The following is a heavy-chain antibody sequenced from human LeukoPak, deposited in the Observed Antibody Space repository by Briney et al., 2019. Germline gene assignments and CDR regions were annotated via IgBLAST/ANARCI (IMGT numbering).Heavy chain of an antibody. J-gene: IGHJ4*02. Sequence: GGSLRLSCAASGFTFSSYSMKWVRQAAGKGLEWVSYISSSSSTIYYADSVKGRFTISRDNAKNSLYLQMNSLRAEDTAVYYCARGRGFTVTTRFDYWGQGTLVTVSS. CDR3: ARGRGFTVTTRFDY. CDR2: ISSSSSTI. V-gene: IGHV3-48*01. D-gene: IGHD4-17*01. CDR1: GFTFSSYS.